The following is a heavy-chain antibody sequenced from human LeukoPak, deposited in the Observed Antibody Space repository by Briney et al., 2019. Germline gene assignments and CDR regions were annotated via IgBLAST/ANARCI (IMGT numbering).Heavy chain of an antibody. CDR2: IIPIFGTA. D-gene: IGHD2-2*01. CDR1: GGTFSSYA. CDR3: ARGLGYCSSTSCQDY. Sequence: SVKVSCKASGGTFSSYAISWVRQAPGQGLEWMGGIIPIFGTANYAQKFQGRVTITADESTSTAYMGLSSLRSEDTAVYYCARGLGYCSSTSCQDYWGQGTLVTVSS. J-gene: IGHJ4*02. V-gene: IGHV1-69*13.